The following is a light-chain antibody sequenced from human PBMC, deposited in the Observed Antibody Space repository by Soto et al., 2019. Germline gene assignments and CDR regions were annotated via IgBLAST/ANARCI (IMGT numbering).Light chain of an antibody. V-gene: IGKV1-5*01. Sequence: DIQMTQSPSTLSASLGERANITCRTSQSISRCLARSQQKPGKAPRLLIYDTSYLERGVPSRFSGSGSGTEFTLTISDLQPDDLATYYCQQYNSFWTFGQGTKVEI. CDR2: DTS. CDR1: QSISRC. J-gene: IGKJ1*01. CDR3: QQYNSFWT.